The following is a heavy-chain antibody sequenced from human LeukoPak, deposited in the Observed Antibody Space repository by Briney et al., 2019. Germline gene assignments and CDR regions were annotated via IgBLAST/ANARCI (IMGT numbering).Heavy chain of an antibody. D-gene: IGHD5-12*01. CDR2: ISNSGGRS. CDR1: GFTFSSYA. CDR3: AKSYNGYESKPDY. V-gene: IGHV3-23*01. J-gene: IGHJ4*02. Sequence: GGSLRLSCAASGFTFSSYAMSWVRQAPGKGLEWVSSISNSGGRSFYTDSVKGRFTISRDNSKITLYLQMNSLRAEDTAVYYCAKSYNGYESKPDYWGQGTLVTVSS.